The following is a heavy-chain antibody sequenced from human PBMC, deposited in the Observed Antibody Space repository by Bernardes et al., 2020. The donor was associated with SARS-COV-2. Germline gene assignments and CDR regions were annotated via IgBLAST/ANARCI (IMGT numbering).Heavy chain of an antibody. J-gene: IGHJ6*02. CDR1: GFTFSSYG. V-gene: IGHV3-30*18. Sequence: GGSLRLSCAASGFTFSSYGMHWVRQAPGKGLEWVAVISYDGSNKYYADSVKGRFTISRDNSKNTLYLQMNSLRAEDTAVYYCAKDIHFWSGYYLYYYYYYGMDVWGQGTTVTVSS. D-gene: IGHD3-3*02. CDR3: AKDIHFWSGYYLYYYYYYGMDV. CDR2: ISYDGSNK.